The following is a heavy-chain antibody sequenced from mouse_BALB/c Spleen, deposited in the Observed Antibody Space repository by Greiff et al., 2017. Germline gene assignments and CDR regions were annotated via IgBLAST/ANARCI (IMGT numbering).Heavy chain of an antibody. D-gene: IGHD2-14*01. CDR2: INPYNGDT. CDR3: ARGVRWFAY. V-gene: IGHV1-20*02. J-gene: IGHJ3*01. CDR1: GYSFTGYF. Sequence: EVQLQQSGPELVKPGASVKISCKASGYSFTGYFMNWVMQSHGKSLEWIGRINPYNGDTFYNQKFKGKATLTVDKSSSTAHMELRSLASEDSAVYYCARGVRWFAYWGQGTLVTVSA.